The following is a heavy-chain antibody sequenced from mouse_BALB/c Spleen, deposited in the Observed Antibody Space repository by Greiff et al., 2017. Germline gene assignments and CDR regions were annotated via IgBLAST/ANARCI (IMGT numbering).Heavy chain of an antibody. CDR3: AREGITTVVAPNYYAMDY. CDR2: ISSGGGNT. Sequence: DVMLVESGGGLVKPGGSLKLSCAASGFTFSSYTMSWVRQTPEKRLEWVATISSGGGNTYYPDSVKGRFTISRDNAKNNLYLQMSRLRSEDTALYYCAREGITTVVAPNYYAMDYWGQGTSVTVSS. V-gene: IGHV5-9*03. J-gene: IGHJ4*01. CDR1: GFTFSSYT. D-gene: IGHD1-1*01.